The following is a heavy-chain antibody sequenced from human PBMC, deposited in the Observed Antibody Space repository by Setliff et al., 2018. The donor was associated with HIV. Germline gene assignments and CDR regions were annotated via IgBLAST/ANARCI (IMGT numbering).Heavy chain of an antibody. Sequence: SETLSLTCTVSGGSIISYYWSWIRQPAGKGLEWIGHIYPTGSTDYNPSLKSRVTMSIDTSKNQFSLKLSSMTAADTALYYCAREVDNPRDAFDIWAQGTMVTVSS. CDR2: IYPTGST. CDR1: GGSIISYY. CDR3: AREVDNPRDAFDI. J-gene: IGHJ3*02. V-gene: IGHV4-4*07.